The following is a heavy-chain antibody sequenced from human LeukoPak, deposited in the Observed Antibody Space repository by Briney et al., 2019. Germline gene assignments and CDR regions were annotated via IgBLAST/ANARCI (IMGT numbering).Heavy chain of an antibody. J-gene: IGHJ4*02. D-gene: IGHD1-26*01. V-gene: IGHV3-15*05. CDR1: GFSFSHAW. Sequence: GGSLRLSCTASGFSFSHAWMRWVRQAPGKGLEWVGRIKSKSDGGTTDNAAPVKGRFTISRDDSKNTLYLQMNSLKTEDTGVYHCTTELRWEGVDVDHWGQGTLVTVSS. CDR2: IKSKSDGGTT. CDR3: TTELRWEGVDVDH.